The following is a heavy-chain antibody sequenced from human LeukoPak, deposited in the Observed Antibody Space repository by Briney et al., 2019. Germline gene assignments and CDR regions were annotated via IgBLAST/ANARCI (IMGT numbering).Heavy chain of an antibody. CDR1: GGSFSAYY. CDR3: ARGPTISETAYFDY. CDR2: INHRGDT. D-gene: IGHD1-1*01. J-gene: IGHJ4*02. Sequence: SETLSLTCAVYGGSFSAYYWSWVRQSPGKGLEWIAEINHRGDTNYNPSVKSRDTISVDTSKNQFSLKVTSLTAADTAIYYCARGPTISETAYFDYWGQDTLVTVSS. V-gene: IGHV4-34*01.